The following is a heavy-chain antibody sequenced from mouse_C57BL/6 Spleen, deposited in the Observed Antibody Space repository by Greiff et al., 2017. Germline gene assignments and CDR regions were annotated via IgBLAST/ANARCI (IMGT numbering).Heavy chain of an antibody. J-gene: IGHJ1*03. CDR1: GYTFPDYY. CDR3: ARHYSKPDWYFEV. V-gene: IGHV1-34*01. Sequence: VQLQQSGPELVKPGASVKMSCKASGYTFPDYYMHWVKQSPGKSLEWIGYIYPNNGGNGYNQKFKGKATLTVDKSSSTAYMELRSLTSEDSAVYYCARHYSKPDWYFEVWGTGTTVTVSS. CDR2: IYPNNGGN. D-gene: IGHD2-5*01.